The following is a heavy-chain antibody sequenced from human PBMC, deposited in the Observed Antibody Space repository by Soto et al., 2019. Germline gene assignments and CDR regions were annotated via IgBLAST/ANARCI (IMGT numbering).Heavy chain of an antibody. D-gene: IGHD3-22*01. V-gene: IGHV3-23*01. CDR3: ARTHYHDSKGYYRTFEY. J-gene: IGHJ4*02. CDR2: AGPSGSST. Sequence: GGSLRLSCAASGFTFGSYAMSWVRLAPGKGLEWVSVAGPSGSSTFYADSVRGRFTISRDNVENTLYLQMNSLRVADKALYFCARTHYHDSKGYYRTFEYWGQGTLVTVSA. CDR1: GFTFGSYA.